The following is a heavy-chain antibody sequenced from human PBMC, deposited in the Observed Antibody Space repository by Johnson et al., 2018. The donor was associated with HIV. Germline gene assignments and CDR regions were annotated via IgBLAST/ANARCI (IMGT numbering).Heavy chain of an antibody. D-gene: IGHD6-19*01. CDR2: IVYDGSKK. CDR1: GFTFSSNA. CDR3: AKGSGSGWLRDAFDI. V-gene: IGHV3-30*02. J-gene: IGHJ3*02. Sequence: QVQLVESGGGVVQPGGSMRLSCAASGFTFSSNAMHWVRQAPGKGLEWVAFIVYDGSKKYYADSVKGRFTISRDNYKNTLYLEMNSLRAEDTAVYYCAKGSGSGWLRDAFDIWGQGTMVTVSS.